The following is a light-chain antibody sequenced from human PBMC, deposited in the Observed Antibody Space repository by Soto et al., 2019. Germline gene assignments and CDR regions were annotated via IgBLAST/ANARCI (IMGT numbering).Light chain of an antibody. CDR3: QQYNNWPPLT. V-gene: IGKV3-15*01. Sequence: EIVMTQSPATLSVSPGERATLSGRASQTVSSNLAWYQQKPGQAPRLLIYDTSTRATGIPARFSGSGSGTEFTLTISSLQSEDFAVYYCQQYNNWPPLTFGGGTKVDIK. J-gene: IGKJ4*01. CDR1: QTVSSN. CDR2: DTS.